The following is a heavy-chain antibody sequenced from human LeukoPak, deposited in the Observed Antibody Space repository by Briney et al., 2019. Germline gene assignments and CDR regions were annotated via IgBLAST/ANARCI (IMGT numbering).Heavy chain of an antibody. J-gene: IGHJ5*02. CDR3: ARASNDHGRVFDP. CDR2: IYYSGST. D-gene: IGHD4-17*01. CDR1: GGSISSGGYY. Sequence: SETLTLTCTVSGGSISSGGYYWSWIRQHPGKGLEWIGYIYYSGSTYYNPSRKSRVTISVDTSKNQFSLKLSSVTAADTAVYYCARASNDHGRVFDPWGQGTLVTVPS. V-gene: IGHV4-31*03.